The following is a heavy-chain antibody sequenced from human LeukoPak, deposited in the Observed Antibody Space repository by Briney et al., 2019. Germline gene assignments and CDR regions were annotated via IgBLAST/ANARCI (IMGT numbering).Heavy chain of an antibody. Sequence: GGSLRLSCAASGFTFSSYAMSWVRQALGKGLEWVSAISGSGGSTYYADSVKGRFTISRDNSKNTLYLQMNSLRAEDTAVYYCAKDWGNYEYTDYWGQGTLVTVSS. D-gene: IGHD1-7*01. CDR1: GFTFSSYA. CDR3: AKDWGNYEYTDY. V-gene: IGHV3-23*01. CDR2: ISGSGGST. J-gene: IGHJ4*02.